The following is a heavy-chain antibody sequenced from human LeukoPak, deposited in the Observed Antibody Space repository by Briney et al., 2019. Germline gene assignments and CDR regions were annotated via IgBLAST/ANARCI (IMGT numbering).Heavy chain of an antibody. CDR3: ARELTALLWFGELGY. Sequence: GGSLRLSCAASEFTFSSYAMHWVRQAPGKGLEWVAVMSYDGDNKFYAASVKGRFTISRDNSKNALYLQMHSLRAEDTAVYYCARELTALLWFGELGYWGQGTLVTVSS. CDR2: MSYDGDNK. J-gene: IGHJ4*02. V-gene: IGHV3-30*04. CDR1: EFTFSSYA. D-gene: IGHD3-10*01.